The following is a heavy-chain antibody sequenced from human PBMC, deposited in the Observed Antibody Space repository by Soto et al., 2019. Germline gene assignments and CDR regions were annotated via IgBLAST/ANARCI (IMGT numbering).Heavy chain of an antibody. Sequence: EVQLLESGGGLVQPGGSLRLSCAASGFTFSSYAMSWVRQAQGKGLEWVSAISGSGGSTYYADSVKGRFTISRDNSKNTLYLQMNSLGADDTAVYDGEKDKGRYSSSWPPITTWCDPWGQGTLVTVSS. J-gene: IGHJ5*02. CDR3: EKDKGRYSSSWPPITTWCDP. V-gene: IGHV3-23*01. D-gene: IGHD6-13*01. CDR2: ISGSGGST. CDR1: GFTFSSYA.